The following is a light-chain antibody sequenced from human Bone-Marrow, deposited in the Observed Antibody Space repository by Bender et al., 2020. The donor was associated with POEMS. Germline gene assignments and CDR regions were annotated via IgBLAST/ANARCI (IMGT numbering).Light chain of an antibody. CDR3: SSYTGSSTPVL. CDR1: SSDIGGYNY. Sequence: QSALTQPRSVSGSPGQSITISCTGTSSDIGGYNYVSWYQQHPGKAPKLMIYDVSNRPSGVSYRFSGSKSGNTASLTISGLQAEDEADYYCSSYTGSSTPVLFGGGTKLTVL. CDR2: DVS. V-gene: IGLV2-14*03. J-gene: IGLJ2*01.